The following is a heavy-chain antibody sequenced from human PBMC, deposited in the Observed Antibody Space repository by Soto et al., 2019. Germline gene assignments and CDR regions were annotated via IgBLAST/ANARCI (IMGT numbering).Heavy chain of an antibody. D-gene: IGHD3-3*01. CDR2: IVVGSGNT. V-gene: IGHV1-58*01. J-gene: IGHJ6*02. CDR1: GFTFTSSA. CDR3: APDAVRPYSYFWRPYYYGMDV. Sequence: QMQLVQSGPEVKKPGTSVKVSCKASGFTFTSSAVQWVRQARGQRLAWIGWIVVGSGNTNYAQKFQERVTITRDMSTGTPSRDRSSLCAEDRPLYTCAPDAVRPYSYFWRPYYYGMDVWGQGTTVTVSS.